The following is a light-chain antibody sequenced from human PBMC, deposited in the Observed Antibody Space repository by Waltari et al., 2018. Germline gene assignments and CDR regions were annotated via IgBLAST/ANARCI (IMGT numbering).Light chain of an antibody. CDR2: WAS. Sequence: DIVMTQSPDSLAVSLGERATINCKSSQTVLYSADNNNYLAWYQQKLGQPPTVLTYWASTRASRVPDRFSGSESGTDFTLTISSLQAEDVAVYYCQQYYDTPRTFRQGTRVEIK. J-gene: IGKJ1*01. CDR1: QTVLYSADNNNY. V-gene: IGKV4-1*01. CDR3: QQYYDTPRT.